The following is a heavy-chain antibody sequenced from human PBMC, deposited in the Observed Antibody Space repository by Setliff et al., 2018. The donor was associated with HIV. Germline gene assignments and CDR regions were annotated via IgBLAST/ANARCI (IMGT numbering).Heavy chain of an antibody. V-gene: IGHV3-7*01. CDR2: INEDGSDK. D-gene: IGHD3-22*01. CDR1: GFTFKTFA. CDR3: ATGYFYDSSGYKH. Sequence: GGSLRLSCAASGFTFKTFAMHWVRQAPGKGLEWVANINEDGSDKYYMDSVKGRFSISRDNADNSLYLQMNSLRAEDTAVYYCATGYFYDSSGYKHWGQGTLVTVSS. J-gene: IGHJ4*02.